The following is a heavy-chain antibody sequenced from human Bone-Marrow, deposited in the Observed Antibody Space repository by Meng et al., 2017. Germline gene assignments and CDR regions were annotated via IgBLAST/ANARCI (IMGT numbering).Heavy chain of an antibody. V-gene: IGHV4-4*08. CDR2: IYTSGST. J-gene: IGHJ4*02. CDR3: AREGYCGGDCHGFDY. Sequence: SETLSLTCTVSGGSISSYYWSWIRQPPGKGLEWIGRIYTSGSTNYNPSLKSRVTISVDTSKNQFSLKLSSVTAADTAVYYCAREGYCGGDCHGFDYWGQGTLVTVSS. CDR1: GGSISSYY. D-gene: IGHD2-21*02.